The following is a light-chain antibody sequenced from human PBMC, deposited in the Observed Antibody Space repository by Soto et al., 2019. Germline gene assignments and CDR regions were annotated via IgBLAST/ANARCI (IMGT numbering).Light chain of an antibody. CDR3: QQYNNWPPYT. CDR2: GAS. Sequence: EIVMTQSPATLSASPGERATLSCRASQSVSSNLAWYQQKPGQAPRLLIYGASTRAAGIPARFSGSGPGTEFTLTISSLQSEDCAVYYCQQYNNWPPYTFGQGTKLEIK. CDR1: QSVSSN. V-gene: IGKV3D-15*01. J-gene: IGKJ2*01.